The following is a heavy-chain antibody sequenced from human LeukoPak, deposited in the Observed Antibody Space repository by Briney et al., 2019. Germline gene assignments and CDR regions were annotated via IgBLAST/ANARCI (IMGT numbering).Heavy chain of an antibody. Sequence: SETLSLTCTVSGVSISGNYWSWIRQPPGKGLEWIGYIFYTGSTNYNPSLQRRVTILLDTSKNQFSLKLSSVPAADTAVYYCARRRFVRGPDVVNPFDYWGQGTLVTVSS. CDR3: ARRRFVRGPDVVNPFDY. CDR2: IFYTGST. D-gene: IGHD2-8*01. CDR1: GVSISGNY. V-gene: IGHV4-59*08. J-gene: IGHJ4*02.